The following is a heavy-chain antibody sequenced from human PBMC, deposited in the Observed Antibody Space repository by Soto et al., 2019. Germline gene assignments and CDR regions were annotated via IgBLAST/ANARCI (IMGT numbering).Heavy chain of an antibody. V-gene: IGHV4-59*01. CDR1: GGSIGGDS. CDR2: IYHSGST. CDR3: ARAGIVQVSCAMDV. D-gene: IGHD2-8*01. J-gene: IGHJ6*02. Sequence: PSETLSLTCTVSGGSIGGDSWSWIRQSPGKGLDFIGYIYHSGSTNYNPSLKSRVTISMDTSKNQFSLRLSSVTAADTAVYYCARAGIVQVSCAMDVWGQGTTVTVSS.